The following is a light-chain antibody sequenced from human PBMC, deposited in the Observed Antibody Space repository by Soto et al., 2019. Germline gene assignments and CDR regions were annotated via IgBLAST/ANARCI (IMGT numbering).Light chain of an antibody. CDR3: PSSYASLNIFV. CDR1: SANLARNS. CDR2: KTD. V-gene: IGLV1-44*01. Sequence: QSVLTQPPSASGNPGQRVTISCSGSSANLARNSVNWYQQFPGTAPKLLIHKTDQRPSGVPDRFSGSKSGTSASLAITGLPSDDQGDYYCPSSYASLNIFVFGGGTKLTVL. J-gene: IGLJ3*02.